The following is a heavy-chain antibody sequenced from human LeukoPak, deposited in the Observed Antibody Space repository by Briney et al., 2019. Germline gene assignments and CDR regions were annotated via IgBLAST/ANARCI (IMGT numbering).Heavy chain of an antibody. D-gene: IGHD4-17*01. CDR2: INHSGST. CDR3: ARPIRFRYYYYGMDV. CDR1: GGSFSGYY. J-gene: IGHJ6*02. Sequence: SETLSLTCAVYGGSFSGYYWSWIRQPPGKGLEWIGEINHSGSTNYNPSLKSRVTISVDTSKNQFSLKLSSVTAAGTAVYYCARPIRFRYYYYGMDVWGQGTTVTVSS. V-gene: IGHV4-34*01.